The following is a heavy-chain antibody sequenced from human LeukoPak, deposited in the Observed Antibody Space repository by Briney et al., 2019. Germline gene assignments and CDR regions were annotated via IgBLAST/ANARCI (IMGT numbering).Heavy chain of an antibody. V-gene: IGHV4-34*01. D-gene: IGHD3-3*01. J-gene: IGHJ5*02. CDR3: ARVGYFWSGYYDQSRYNWFDP. CDR1: GGSFSGYY. Sequence: SETLSLTCAVYGGSFSGYYWDWIRQPPGKGLEWIGEINHSGGTNYNPSPKSRVTISIDTSKNQFSLKLSSVTAADTAVYYCARVGYFWSGYYDQSRYNWFDPWGQGTLVTVSS. CDR2: INHSGGT.